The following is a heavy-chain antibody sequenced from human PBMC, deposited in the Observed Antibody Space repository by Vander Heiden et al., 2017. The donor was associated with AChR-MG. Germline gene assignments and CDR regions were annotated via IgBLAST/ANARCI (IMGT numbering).Heavy chain of an antibody. D-gene: IGHD6-13*01. CDR3: ARAYSSSWYDYYYYGMDV. CDR1: GYPFPSYD. Sequence: QVQLVQSGAEVKKPGASVKVPCKASGYPFPSYDSNWVRQATGQGLEWMGWMNPNSGNTGYAQKFQGRVTMTRNTSISTAYMELSSLRSEDTAVYYCARAYSSSWYDYYYYGMDVWGQGTTVTVSS. V-gene: IGHV1-8*01. CDR2: MNPNSGNT. J-gene: IGHJ6*02.